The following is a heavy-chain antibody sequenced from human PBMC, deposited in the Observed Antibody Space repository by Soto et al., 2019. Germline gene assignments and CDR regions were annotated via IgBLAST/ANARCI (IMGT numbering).Heavy chain of an antibody. J-gene: IGHJ4*02. V-gene: IGHV3-64*01. CDR3: ARELPPYYFDY. CDR1: GFTFSSYA. Sequence: EVQLVESGGGLVQPGGSLRLSCAASGFTFSSYAMHWVRQAPGKGLEYVSAISSNGGSTYYANSVKGRFTISRDNSKNTLYLQMGSLRAEDMAVYYCARELPPYYFDYWGQGTLVTVSS. CDR2: ISSNGGST.